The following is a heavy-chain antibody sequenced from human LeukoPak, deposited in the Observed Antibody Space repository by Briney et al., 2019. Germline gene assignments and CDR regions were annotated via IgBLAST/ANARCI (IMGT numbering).Heavy chain of an antibody. CDR1: GFTFSSYG. V-gene: IGHV3-30*18. CDR3: AKFGGGYGSGSSFLDY. Sequence: GGSLRLYCAASGFTFSSYGMHWVRQAPGKGLEWVAVIAYDGSNKYYADSVKGRFTISRDNSKNTLYLQMNSLRAEDTAVYYCAKFGGGYGSGSSFLDYWGQGTLVTVSS. CDR2: IAYDGSNK. D-gene: IGHD3-10*01. J-gene: IGHJ4*02.